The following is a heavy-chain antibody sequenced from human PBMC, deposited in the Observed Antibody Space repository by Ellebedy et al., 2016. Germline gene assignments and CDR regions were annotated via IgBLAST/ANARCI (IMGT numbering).Heavy chain of an antibody. D-gene: IGHD4-17*01. V-gene: IGHV4-30-4*01. CDR3: ARPRDYGDRPVYAFDI. Sequence: SETLSLXXTVSGGSISSGDYYWSWIRQPPGRGLEWIGYIYYSGSTNYNPSLKSRVTISVDTSKNQFSLKLSSVTAADTAVYYCARPRDYGDRPVYAFDIWGQGTMVTVSS. CDR1: GGSISSGDYY. CDR2: IYYSGST. J-gene: IGHJ3*02.